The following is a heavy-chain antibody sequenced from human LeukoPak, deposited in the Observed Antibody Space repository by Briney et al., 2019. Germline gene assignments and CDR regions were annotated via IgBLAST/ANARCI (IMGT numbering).Heavy chain of an antibody. V-gene: IGHV4-34*01. CDR3: AREITMVRDNWFDP. CDR2: INHSGST. J-gene: IGHJ5*02. Sequence: PSETLSLTCAVYGGSFSGYYWSWIRQPPGKGLEWIGEINHSGSTNYNPSLKSRVTISVDTSKNQFSLKLSSWTAADTAVYYCAREITMVRDNWFDPWGQGTLVTVSS. D-gene: IGHD3-10*01. CDR1: GGSFSGYY.